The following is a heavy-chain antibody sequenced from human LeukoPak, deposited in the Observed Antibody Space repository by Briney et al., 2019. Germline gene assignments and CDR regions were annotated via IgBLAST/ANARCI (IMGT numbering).Heavy chain of an antibody. CDR3: AKDRELLYYYYGMDV. Sequence: GGSLRLSCAASGFTFSSYAMSWVRQAPGKGLEWVSAISGSGGSTYYADSVKGRFTISRDNSKNTLYLQMNSLRAEDTAVYYCAKDRELLYYYYGMDVWGQGTTVTVSS. D-gene: IGHD1-26*01. J-gene: IGHJ6*02. CDR2: ISGSGGST. CDR1: GFTFSSYA. V-gene: IGHV3-23*01.